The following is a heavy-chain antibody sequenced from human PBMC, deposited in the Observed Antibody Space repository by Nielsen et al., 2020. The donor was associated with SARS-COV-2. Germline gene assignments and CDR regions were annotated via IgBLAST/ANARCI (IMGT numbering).Heavy chain of an antibody. V-gene: IGHV1-18*04. CDR3: ARDPTMVRGVTNNWFDP. D-gene: IGHD3-10*01. CDR2: ISAYNGNT. J-gene: IGHJ5*02. CDR1: GYTFTGYY. Sequence: ASVKVSCKASGYTFTGYYMHWVRQAPGQGLEWMGWISAYNGNTNYAQKLQGRVTMTTDTSTSTAYMELRSLRSDDTAVYYCARDPTMVRGVTNNWFDPWGQGTLVTVSS.